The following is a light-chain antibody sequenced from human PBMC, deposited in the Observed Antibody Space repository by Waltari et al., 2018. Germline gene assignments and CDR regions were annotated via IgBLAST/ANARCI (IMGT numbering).Light chain of an antibody. V-gene: IGLV3-27*01. CDR2: KDS. CDR1: VLAKKY. J-gene: IGLJ2*01. Sequence: SYELTQPSSVSVSPGQTARITCSGDVLAKKYVWWFQQKPGQVPVLAIYKDSERPSGIPAPNSVSTSGTTVTVTISGTQVEVEADYYCFFSADSKVRVFGGRSKLTGL. CDR3: FFSADSKVRV.